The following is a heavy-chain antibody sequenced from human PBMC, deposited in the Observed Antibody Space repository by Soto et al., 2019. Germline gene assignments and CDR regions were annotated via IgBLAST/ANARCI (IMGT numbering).Heavy chain of an antibody. CDR2: IYYSGST. CDR1: GGSVSSGSYY. CDR3: AREGYDFWSGYYFDY. V-gene: IGHV4-61*01. Sequence: PSETLSLTCTASGGSVSSGSYYWSWIRQPPGKGLEWIGYIYYSGSTNYNPSLKSRVTISADTSKNQFSLKLSSVTAADTAVYYCAREGYDFWSGYYFDYWGQGTLVTVSS. J-gene: IGHJ4*02. D-gene: IGHD3-3*01.